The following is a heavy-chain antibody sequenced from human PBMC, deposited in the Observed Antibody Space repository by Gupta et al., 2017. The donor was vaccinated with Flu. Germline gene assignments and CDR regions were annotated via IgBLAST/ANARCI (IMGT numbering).Heavy chain of an antibody. Sequence: SYEMNWVRQAPGKWLEWVSYISTSGTIIKYRDLGIGRFTISRDNAKKVLYLEMKSLRVEDHAVYYCARPRSVTGTGNLFDPWGQGTLVTVSS. D-gene: IGHD7-27*01. CDR1: SYE. CDR2: ISTSGTII. CDR3: ARPRSVTGTGNLFDP. V-gene: IGHV3-48*03. J-gene: IGHJ5*02.